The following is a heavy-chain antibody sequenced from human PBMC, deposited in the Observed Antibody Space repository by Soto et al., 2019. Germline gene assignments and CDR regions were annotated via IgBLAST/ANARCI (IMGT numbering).Heavy chain of an antibody. CDR3: AIVPTRRTMIALGGV. CDR2: IVVGSGNT. CDR1: GFTFTSSA. D-gene: IGHD3-22*01. J-gene: IGHJ6*02. Sequence: ASVKVACKASGFTFTSSAVQWVRQARGQRLEWIGWIVVGSGNTNYAQKFQERVTITRDMSTSTAYMELSSRRSEDTAVYYCAIVPTRRTMIALGGVWGQGTTVTVSS. V-gene: IGHV1-58*01.